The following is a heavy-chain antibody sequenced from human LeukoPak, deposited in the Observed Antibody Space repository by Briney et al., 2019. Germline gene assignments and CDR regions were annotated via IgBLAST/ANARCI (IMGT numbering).Heavy chain of an antibody. Sequence: ASVKVSCKASGYTFTGSYIHWVRQAPAQGLEWMGWINPNSGGTKYAQNFQGRVTMTRDTSISTAYMELSRLRSDDTAVYYCARGGGRSSSPFDPWGQGTLVTASS. J-gene: IGHJ5*02. D-gene: IGHD6-6*01. V-gene: IGHV1-2*02. CDR2: INPNSGGT. CDR3: ARGGGRSSSPFDP. CDR1: GYTFTGSY.